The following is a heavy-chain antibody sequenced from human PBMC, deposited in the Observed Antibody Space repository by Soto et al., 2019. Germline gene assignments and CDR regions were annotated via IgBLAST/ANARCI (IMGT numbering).Heavy chain of an antibody. CDR2: ISGSGGST. CDR1: GFTFSSYV. V-gene: IGHV3-23*01. J-gene: IGHJ6*02. Sequence: GGSLRLSCAASGFTFSSYVMSWVRQAPGKGLEWVSAISGSGGSTYYADSVKGRFTISRDNSKNTLYLQMNSLRAEDTAVYYCAKDRGTEYSSSWYTPLFYYYYGMDVWGQGTTVTVSS. CDR3: AKDRGTEYSSSWYTPLFYYYYGMDV. D-gene: IGHD6-13*01.